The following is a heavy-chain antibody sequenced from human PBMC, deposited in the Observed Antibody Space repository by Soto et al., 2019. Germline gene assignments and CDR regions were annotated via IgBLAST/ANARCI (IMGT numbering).Heavy chain of an antibody. Sequence: SETLSLTCTVSGGSISSSSYYWGWIRQPPGKGLEWIGSIYYSGSTYYNPSLKSRVTISVDTSKNQFSLKLSSVTAADTAVYYCARHSLGYCSSTSCYEVLRGYSYGYYFDYWGQGTLVTVSS. CDR1: GGSISSSSYY. D-gene: IGHD2-2*01. V-gene: IGHV4-39*01. J-gene: IGHJ4*02. CDR2: IYYSGST. CDR3: ARHSLGYCSSTSCYEVLRGYSYGYYFDY.